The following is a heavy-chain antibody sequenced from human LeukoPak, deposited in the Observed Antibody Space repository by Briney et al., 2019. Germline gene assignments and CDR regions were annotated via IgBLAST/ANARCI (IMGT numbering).Heavy chain of an antibody. J-gene: IGHJ4*02. CDR3: AKPDSSTWYGRGFDH. CDR2: ISGSGDST. D-gene: IGHD6-13*01. CDR1: GFTFSNYA. Sequence: GGSLRLSCAASGFTFSNYAMSWVRQAPGKGLEWVSAISGSGDSTYYADSAKGRFTISRDNSKNTLYLQMNSLRAEDTAVYYCAKPDSSTWYGRGFDHWGQGTLVTVSS. V-gene: IGHV3-23*01.